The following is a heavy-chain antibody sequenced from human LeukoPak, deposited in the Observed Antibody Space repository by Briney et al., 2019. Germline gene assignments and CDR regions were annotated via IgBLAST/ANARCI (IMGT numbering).Heavy chain of an antibody. Sequence: SETLSLTCAVSGGSISSNSYYWGWIRQPPGKGLEWIGSIYYSGSTYYNPSLKSRVTISVDTSKNQFPLKLSSVTAADTAVYYCARTRYYYNSRSYGAPYYFDYWGQGTLVTVSS. CDR3: ARTRYYYNSRSYGAPYYFDY. CDR1: GGSISSNSYY. CDR2: IYYSGST. J-gene: IGHJ4*02. D-gene: IGHD3-10*01. V-gene: IGHV4-39*01.